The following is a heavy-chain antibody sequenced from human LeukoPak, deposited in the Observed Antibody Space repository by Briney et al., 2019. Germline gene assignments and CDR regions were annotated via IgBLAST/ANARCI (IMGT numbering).Heavy chain of an antibody. CDR3: ARKTVGYYYYYMDV. V-gene: IGHV1-18*01. CDR1: GYTFTTHG. Sequence: ASVKVSCKASGYTFTTHGISWVRQAPGQGLEWVGWISAYNGNTNYAQKLQGRVTMTTDTSTSTAYMELRSLRSDDTAVHYCARKTVGYYYYYMDVWGKGTTVTVSS. D-gene: IGHD1-1*01. J-gene: IGHJ6*03. CDR2: ISAYNGNT.